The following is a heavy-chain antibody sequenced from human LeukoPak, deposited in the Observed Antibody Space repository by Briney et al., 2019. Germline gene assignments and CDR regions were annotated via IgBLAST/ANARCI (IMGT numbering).Heavy chain of an antibody. CDR3: ARAALIVGAKNNAFDI. CDR1: GFTFSSYE. D-gene: IGHD1-26*01. V-gene: IGHV3-48*03. J-gene: IGHJ3*02. CDR2: ISSSGSTI. Sequence: AGGSLRLSCAASGFTFSSYEMNWVRQAPGKGLEWVSYISSSGSTIYYADSVKARFTISRDNAKNSLYLQMNSLRAEDTAVYYCARAALIVGAKNNAFDIWGQGTMVTVSS.